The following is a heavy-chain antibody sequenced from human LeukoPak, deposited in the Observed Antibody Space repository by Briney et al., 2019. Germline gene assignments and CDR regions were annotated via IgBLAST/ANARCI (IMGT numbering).Heavy chain of an antibody. CDR3: ARDQDWNDRGGLDY. D-gene: IGHD1-1*01. CDR1: GFTFSSYA. V-gene: IGHV3-23*01. J-gene: IGHJ4*02. CDR2: ISGGGGST. Sequence: GGSLRLSCAASGFTFSSYAMSWVRQAPGKGLEWVSTISGGGGSTYFAGSVKGRFTISRDNSKNSLYLQMNSLRAEDTAVYYCARDQDWNDRGGLDYWGQGTLVIVSS.